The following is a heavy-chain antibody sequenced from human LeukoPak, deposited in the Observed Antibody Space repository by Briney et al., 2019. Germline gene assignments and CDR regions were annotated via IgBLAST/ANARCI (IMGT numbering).Heavy chain of an antibody. D-gene: IGHD2-2*01. Sequence: GASVKVSCKASGYTFTSYGISWVRQAPGQGLEWMGWISAYSGNTNYAQKLQGRVTMTTDTSTSTAYMELRSLRSDDTAVYYCARGYCSSTTCYYYYYMDVWGKGTTVTVSS. V-gene: IGHV1-18*01. CDR1: GYTFTSYG. CDR2: ISAYSGNT. CDR3: ARGYCSSTTCYYYYYMDV. J-gene: IGHJ6*03.